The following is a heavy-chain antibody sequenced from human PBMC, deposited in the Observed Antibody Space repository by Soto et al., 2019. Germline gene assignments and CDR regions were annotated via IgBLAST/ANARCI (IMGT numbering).Heavy chain of an antibody. Sequence: ASVKVSCKASGYTFTGYYMHWVRQAPGQGLEWMGWINPNSGGTNYAQKFQGWVTMTRDTSISTAYMELSRLRSDDTAVYYCARLSGYCSGGSCYAALNFDYWGQGTLVNVSS. V-gene: IGHV1-2*04. J-gene: IGHJ4*02. CDR2: INPNSGGT. CDR3: ARLSGYCSGGSCYAALNFDY. D-gene: IGHD2-15*01. CDR1: GYTFTGYY.